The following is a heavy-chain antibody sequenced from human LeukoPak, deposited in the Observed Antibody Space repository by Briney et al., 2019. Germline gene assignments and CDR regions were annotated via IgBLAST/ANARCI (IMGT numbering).Heavy chain of an antibody. CDR3: ARDVDTALMDV. V-gene: IGHV4-34*01. J-gene: IGHJ6*04. D-gene: IGHD5-18*01. Sequence: SETLSLTCAVYGTSFSGYYWSWIRQPPGKGLEWIGEIDHRGRAKYNPSLKSRVSTSIDTSKNQFSLNLSSVTAADTAVYYCARDVDTALMDVCGEGTTVIVSS. CDR1: GTSFSGYY. CDR2: IDHRGRA.